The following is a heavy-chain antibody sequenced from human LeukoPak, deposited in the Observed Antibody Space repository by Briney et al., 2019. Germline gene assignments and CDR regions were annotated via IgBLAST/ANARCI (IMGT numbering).Heavy chain of an antibody. Sequence: PGGSLRLSWAASGFTFSSYAMSWVRQAPGKGLEWVSVISNSGDFTYYANSVKGRFTISRDNSRNTLYLQMNSLRAEDTAVFYCARRSSFSFDFWGQGTLVTVSS. V-gene: IGHV3-23*01. J-gene: IGHJ4*02. CDR1: GFTFSSYA. CDR2: ISNSGDFT. CDR3: ARRSSFSFDF. D-gene: IGHD2-2*01.